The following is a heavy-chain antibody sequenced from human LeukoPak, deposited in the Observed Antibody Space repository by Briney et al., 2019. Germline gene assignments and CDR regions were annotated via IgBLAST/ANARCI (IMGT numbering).Heavy chain of an antibody. J-gene: IGHJ4*02. CDR1: GFTFSSYA. CDR3: ARGEATVTSNFDY. V-gene: IGHV3-30-3*01. Sequence: GSLRLSCAASGFTFSSYAMHWVRQAPGKGLEWVAVISYDGSNKYYADSVKGRFTISRDNSKNTLYLQMNSLRAEDTAVYYCARGEATVTSNFDYWGQGTLVTVSS. D-gene: IGHD4-17*01. CDR2: ISYDGSNK.